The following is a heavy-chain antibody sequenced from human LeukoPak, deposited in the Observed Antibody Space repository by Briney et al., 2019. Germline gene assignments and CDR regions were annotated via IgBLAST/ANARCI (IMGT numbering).Heavy chain of an antibody. Sequence: PGGSLRLSCAASGFSFSRYAMTWVRQAPGKGLEWVSFIYSGGSTHYSDSVKGRFTISRDNSKNTLYLQMNSLRAEDTAVYYCARRAGAYSHPYDYWGQGTLVTVSS. CDR3: ARRAGAYSHPYDY. J-gene: IGHJ4*02. CDR2: IYSGGST. CDR1: GFSFSRYA. D-gene: IGHD4/OR15-4a*01. V-gene: IGHV3-53*01.